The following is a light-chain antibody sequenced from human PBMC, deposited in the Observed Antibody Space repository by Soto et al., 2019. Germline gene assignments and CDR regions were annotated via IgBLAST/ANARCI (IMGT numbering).Light chain of an antibody. CDR2: GAS. CDR1: QSVSSN. Sequence: EIVMPQSPATLSVSPGERATLSCRASQSVSSNLAWYQQKPGQAPRLLIYGASTRATGIPARFSGSGSGTEFTLTISSLQSEDFAVYYCQQYNNWPGFGQGTRLEIK. J-gene: IGKJ5*01. V-gene: IGKV3-15*01. CDR3: QQYNNWPG.